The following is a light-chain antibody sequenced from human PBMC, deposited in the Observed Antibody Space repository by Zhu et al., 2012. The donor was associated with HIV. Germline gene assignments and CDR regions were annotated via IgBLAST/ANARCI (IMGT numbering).Light chain of an antibody. CDR1: QSIRNNW. Sequence: IVLTQSPGSLSLSPGERATLSCRASQSIRNNWLAWYQQKPGQAPRLLIYDASNRATGIPDRFSGSGSETDFTLTISRLEPEDFAVYYCQQYGDSVLFGGGTRVEDQT. J-gene: IGKJ4*01. V-gene: IGKV3-20*01. CDR3: QQYGDSVL. CDR2: DAS.